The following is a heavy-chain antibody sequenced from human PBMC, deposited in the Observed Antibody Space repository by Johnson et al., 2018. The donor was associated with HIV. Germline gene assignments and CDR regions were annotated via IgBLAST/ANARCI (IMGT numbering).Heavy chain of an antibody. CDR1: GFTFSSYD. J-gene: IGHJ3*02. CDR3: ARGALGSFDS. D-gene: IGHD3-10*01. CDR2: IKTDGSNT. Sequence: VQLVESGGGLTQPGGSLRLSCAASGFTFSSYDMHWVRQATGKGLEWVSNIKTDGSNTNYADSVKGRFTISRDNAKNTVYLQMDSLRDEDMAVYYCARGALGSFDSWGQGTMVTVSA. V-gene: IGHV3-74*02.